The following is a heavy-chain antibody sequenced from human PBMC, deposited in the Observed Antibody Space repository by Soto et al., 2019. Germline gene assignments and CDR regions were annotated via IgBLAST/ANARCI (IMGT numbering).Heavy chain of an antibody. D-gene: IGHD6-19*01. CDR3: AKESSSGWYYFDY. CDR1: GFTFSSCA. Sequence: EVQLLESGGALVHPGGSLRLSCAASGFTFSSCAMNWVRQAPEKGLEWVSTISGSGGSAYYADSVKGRFTISKDNSKNTLYLQMNSLRAEDTAVYFCAKESSSGWYYFDYWGQGTLVTVSS. V-gene: IGHV3-23*01. CDR2: ISGSGGSA. J-gene: IGHJ4*02.